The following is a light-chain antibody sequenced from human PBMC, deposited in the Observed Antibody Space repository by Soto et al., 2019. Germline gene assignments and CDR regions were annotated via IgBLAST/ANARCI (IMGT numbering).Light chain of an antibody. CDR2: WAS. CDR3: QQFYSTPWT. V-gene: IGKV4-1*01. Sequence: DIVMTQSPDSLAVSLGERATINCKSSKSVLYTSNSKNYLAWYQQNPGQPPKLLIYWASTRESGVPDRFSGSGSGTDFTLTISSLQVEDVAVYYCQQFYSTPWTFGQGTKVEIK. CDR1: KSVLYTSNSKNY. J-gene: IGKJ1*01.